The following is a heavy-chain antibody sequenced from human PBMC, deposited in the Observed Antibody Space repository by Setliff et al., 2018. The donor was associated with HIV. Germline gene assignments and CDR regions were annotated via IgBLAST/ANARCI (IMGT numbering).Heavy chain of an antibody. J-gene: IGHJ5*02. D-gene: IGHD6-19*01. CDR3: ARPHSGRGGGAYFDP. CDR2: ILDGRVT. Sequence: PSETLSLTCTVSGDSITSGHFYWGWIRQAPGKGLEWIGNILDGRVTFSNPSLRGRVTISVDASKNQVSLNLRSVTAADSAVYHCARPHSGRGGGAYFDPWGQGILVTVS. CDR1: GDSITSGHFY. V-gene: IGHV4-39*01.